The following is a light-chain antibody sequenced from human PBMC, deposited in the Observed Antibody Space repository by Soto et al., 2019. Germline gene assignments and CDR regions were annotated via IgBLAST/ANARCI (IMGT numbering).Light chain of an antibody. V-gene: IGLV1-51*01. CDR1: SSNIGGNS. CDR3: GSWDSSLSAYV. J-gene: IGLJ1*01. Sequence: QSVMTQPLSVSAAPGQKVTISCSGSSSNIGGNSVSWYQQLPGTAPKLLIYDDDKRPSGIPDRFSGSKSGTSATLGITGFQTGDEADYYCGSWDSSLSAYVFATGTKLTVL. CDR2: DDD.